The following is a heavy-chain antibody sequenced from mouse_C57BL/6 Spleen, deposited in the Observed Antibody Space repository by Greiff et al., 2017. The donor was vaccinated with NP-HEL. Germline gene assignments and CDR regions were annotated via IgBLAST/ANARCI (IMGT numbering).Heavy chain of an antibody. CDR3: ARDEDYGRGGFAY. CDR1: GYTFTDYY. D-gene: IGHD2-4*01. Sequence: VQLQQSGAELVRPGASVQLSCKASGYTFTDYYINWVKQRPGQGLAWIARIYPGSGNTYYNEKFKGKVTLTAEKSTSTACMLLSSLTSEDSAVDFSARDEDYGRGGFAYWGQGTLVTVSA. V-gene: IGHV1-76*01. J-gene: IGHJ3*01. CDR2: IYPGSGNT.